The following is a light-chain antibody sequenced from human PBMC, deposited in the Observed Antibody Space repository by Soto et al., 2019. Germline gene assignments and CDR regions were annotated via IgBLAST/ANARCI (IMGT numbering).Light chain of an antibody. CDR2: EVV. CDR1: KNDIGGYDF. J-gene: IGLJ1*01. CDR3: KSYAGSNTYV. Sequence: QCALTPPPSASGSPGQSVTISCTGTKNDIGGYDFVSWYQHHPGKAPRRIIYEVVQRPSGVPDRFSGSKSGNPASLTVSGLPAADEADYFCKSYAGSNTYVFGSGTKVTVL. V-gene: IGLV2-8*01.